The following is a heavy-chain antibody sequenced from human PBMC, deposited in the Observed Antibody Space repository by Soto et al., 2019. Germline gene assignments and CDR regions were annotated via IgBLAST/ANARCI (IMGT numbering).Heavy chain of an antibody. CDR3: SRAEYCSGGSCQSV. D-gene: IGHD2-15*01. J-gene: IGHJ6*04. CDR1: GFTFSSYS. Sequence: GSLRLSCAASGFTFSSYSMNWVRQAPGKGLEWVSSISSSSSYIYYADSVKGRFTISRDNAKNSLYLQMNSLRAEDTAVYYCSRAEYCSGGSCQSVWGKGTTVTVSS. CDR2: ISSSSSYI. V-gene: IGHV3-21*01.